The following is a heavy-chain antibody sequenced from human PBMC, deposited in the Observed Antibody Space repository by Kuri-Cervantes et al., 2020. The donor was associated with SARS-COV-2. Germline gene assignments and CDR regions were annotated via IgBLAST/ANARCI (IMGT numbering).Heavy chain of an antibody. V-gene: IGHV1-69*10. CDR3: ARDHTYGDYVFDY. D-gene: IGHD4-17*01. J-gene: IGHJ4*02. Sequence: PVKVSCKASGGAFSNYAISWVRQAPGQGLEWMGGIIPILGIANYAQKFQGRVTITADKSTSTAYMELSSLRSDDTAVYYCARDHTYGDYVFDYWGQGTLVTVSS. CDR1: GGAFSNYA. CDR2: IIPILGIA.